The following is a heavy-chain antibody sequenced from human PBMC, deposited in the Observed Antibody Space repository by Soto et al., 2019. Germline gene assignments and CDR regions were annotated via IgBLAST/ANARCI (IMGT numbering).Heavy chain of an antibody. D-gene: IGHD6-6*01. Sequence: QVQLVESGGGVVQPGRSLRLSCAASGFTFSSYGMHWVRQAPGKGLEWVAVIWYDGSNKYYADSVKGRFTISRDNSKNTLDLQMNSLRAEDTAVYYCARDEVSSSGRGYYYYYYMDVWGKGTTVTVSS. J-gene: IGHJ6*03. CDR1: GFTFSSYG. CDR3: ARDEVSSSGRGYYYYYYMDV. CDR2: IWYDGSNK. V-gene: IGHV3-33*01.